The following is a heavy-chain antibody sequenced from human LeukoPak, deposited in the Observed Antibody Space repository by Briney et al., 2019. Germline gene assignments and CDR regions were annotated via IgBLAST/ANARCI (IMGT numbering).Heavy chain of an antibody. Sequence: SETLSLTCTVSGGSISSSSYYWGWIRQPPGKGLEWIGSIYYSGSTYYNPSLKSRVTISVDTSKNQFSLKLSSVTAADTAVYYCARGGGIWAFDLWGQGTMVTVSS. CDR1: GGSISSSSYY. J-gene: IGHJ3*01. V-gene: IGHV4-39*07. CDR2: IYYSGST. CDR3: ARGGGIWAFDL. D-gene: IGHD3-16*01.